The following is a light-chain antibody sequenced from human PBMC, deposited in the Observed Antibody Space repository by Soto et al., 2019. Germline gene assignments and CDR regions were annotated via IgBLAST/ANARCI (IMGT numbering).Light chain of an antibody. J-gene: IGKJ1*01. Sequence: DIHMTQSHSTLSASLGDRVTITFRASQSIGIRLAWFQQKPGIASKVLIYKASSLESGVPSRFSGSGSGTEFTLTISSLQPDDFTAYYCQQYNSYPWTFGQGSMVDVK. V-gene: IGKV1-5*03. CDR3: QQYNSYPWT. CDR1: QSIGIR. CDR2: KAS.